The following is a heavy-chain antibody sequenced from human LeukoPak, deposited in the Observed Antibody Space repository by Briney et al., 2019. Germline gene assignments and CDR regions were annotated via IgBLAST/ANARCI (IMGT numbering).Heavy chain of an antibody. V-gene: IGHV1-18*01. J-gene: IGHJ6*02. Sequence: ASVKVSCTASGYTFTSYGISWVRQAPGQGLEWMGWISAYNGNTNYAQKLQGRVTMTTDTSTSTAYMELRSLRSDDTAVYYCARDSRGYYYYYGMDVWGQGTTVTLSS. CDR1: GYTFTSYG. CDR3: ARDSRGYYYYYGMDV. CDR2: ISAYNGNT. D-gene: IGHD2-2*01.